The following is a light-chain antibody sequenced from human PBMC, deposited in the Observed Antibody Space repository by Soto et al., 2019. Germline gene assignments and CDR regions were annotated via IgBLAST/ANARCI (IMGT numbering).Light chain of an antibody. J-gene: IGLJ3*02. V-gene: IGLV2-11*01. CDR1: SSDVGAYNF. CDR2: DVS. CDR3: CSFAGSYTWV. Sequence: QSALTQPRSVSGSPGQSVTISCTGTSSDVGAYNFVSWYQQHPGKAPKFLIYDVSKRPSGVPDRFSGSKSGNTASLTISGLQAEDEADYYCCSFAGSYTWVFGGVTKLTVL.